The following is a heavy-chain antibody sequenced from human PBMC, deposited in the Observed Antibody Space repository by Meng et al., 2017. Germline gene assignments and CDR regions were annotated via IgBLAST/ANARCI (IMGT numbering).Heavy chain of an antibody. CDR1: GGTFSSYT. CDR3: ARSRYDILTGGDAFDI. J-gene: IGHJ3*02. V-gene: IGHV1-69*02. CDR2: IIPILGIA. Sequence: SVKVSCKASGGTFSSYTISWVRQAPGQGLEWMGRIIPILGIANYAQKFQGRVTITADKSTSTAYMELSSLRSEDTAVYYCARSRYDILTGGDAFDIWGQGTMVTVSS. D-gene: IGHD3-9*01.